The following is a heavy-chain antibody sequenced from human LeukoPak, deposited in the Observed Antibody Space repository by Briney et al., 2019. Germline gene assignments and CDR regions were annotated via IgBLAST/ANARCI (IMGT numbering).Heavy chain of an antibody. CDR3: ASNRGYSSSWSFDY. D-gene: IGHD6-13*01. J-gene: IGHJ4*02. CDR2: ISYDGSNK. CDR1: GFTFSSYG. V-gene: IGHV3-30*03. Sequence: PGGSLRLSCAASGFTFSSYGMHWVRQAPGKGLEWVAVISYDGSNKYYADSVKGRFTISRDNPKNTLYLQMNSLRAEDTAVYYCASNRGYSSSWSFDYWGQGTLVTVSS.